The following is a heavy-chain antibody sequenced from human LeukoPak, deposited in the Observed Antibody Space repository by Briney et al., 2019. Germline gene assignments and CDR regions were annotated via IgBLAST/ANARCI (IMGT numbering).Heavy chain of an antibody. D-gene: IGHD5-12*01. CDR2: IYGDGST. Sequence: GGSLRLSCAASGLIVSSNYMSWVRQAPGKGLEWVSIIYGDGSTYYADSMKGRFTISRDNSKNTLYLQMNSVRVEDTAVYYCARVIVATNTFDAFDIWGQGTMVTVSS. V-gene: IGHV3-53*01. J-gene: IGHJ3*02. CDR1: GLIVSSNY. CDR3: ARVIVATNTFDAFDI.